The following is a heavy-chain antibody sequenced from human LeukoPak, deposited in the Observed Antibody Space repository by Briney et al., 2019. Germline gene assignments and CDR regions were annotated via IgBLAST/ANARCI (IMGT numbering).Heavy chain of an antibody. D-gene: IGHD3-10*01. CDR3: ARTNSDPYFDY. CDR1: GGSISSGGYS. Sequence: SETLSLTCAVSGGSISSGGYSWSWIRQPPGKGLEWIGYIYHSGSTYYNPSLKSRVTISVDRSENQFSLKLSSVTAADTAVYYCARTNSDPYFDYWGQGTLVTVSS. V-gene: IGHV4-30-2*01. CDR2: IYHSGST. J-gene: IGHJ4*02.